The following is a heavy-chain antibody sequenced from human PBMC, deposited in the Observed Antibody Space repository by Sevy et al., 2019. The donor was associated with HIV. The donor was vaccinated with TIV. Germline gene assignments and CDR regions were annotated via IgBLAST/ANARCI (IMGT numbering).Heavy chain of an antibody. V-gene: IGHV3-30*03. D-gene: IGHD1-26*01. J-gene: IGHJ4*02. Sequence: GGSLRLSCAASGFTFSSYGMHWVRQAPGKGLEWVAVISYDGSNKYYADSVKGRFTISRDNSKNMLYLQMNSLRAEDTVVYYCARQGEEGGFDYWGQGTLVTVSS. CDR2: ISYDGSNK. CDR1: GFTFSSYG. CDR3: ARQGEEGGFDY.